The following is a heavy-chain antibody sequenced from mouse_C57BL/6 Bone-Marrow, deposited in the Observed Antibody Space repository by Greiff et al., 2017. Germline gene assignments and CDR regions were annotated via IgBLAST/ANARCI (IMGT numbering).Heavy chain of an antibody. Sequence: VQLKQSGAELVKPGASVKLSCTASGFNIKDYYMHWVKQRTEQGLEWIGRIDPEDGETKYAPKFQGKATITADTSSNTAYLQLSSLTSEDTAVYYCAPDGYHEYFDVWGTGTTVTVSS. D-gene: IGHD2-3*01. J-gene: IGHJ1*03. CDR1: GFNIKDYY. CDR2: IDPEDGET. V-gene: IGHV14-2*01. CDR3: APDGYHEYFDV.